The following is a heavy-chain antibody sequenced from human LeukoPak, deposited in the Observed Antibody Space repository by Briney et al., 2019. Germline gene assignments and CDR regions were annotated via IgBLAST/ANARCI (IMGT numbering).Heavy chain of an antibody. D-gene: IGHD3-10*01. CDR1: GYSISSGYY. V-gene: IGHV4-38-2*02. CDR2: IYHSGST. J-gene: IGHJ4*02. Sequence: SETLSLTCTVSGYSISSGYYWGWIRQPPGKGLEWIGSIYHSGSTYYNPSLKSRVTISVDTSKNQFSLKLSSVTAADTAVYYCARDGYYYGSGSYYNPPGGYWGQGTLVTVSS. CDR3: ARDGYYYGSGSYYNPPGGY.